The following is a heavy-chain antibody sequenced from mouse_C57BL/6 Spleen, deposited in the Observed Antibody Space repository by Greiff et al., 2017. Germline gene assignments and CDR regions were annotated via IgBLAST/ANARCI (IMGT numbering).Heavy chain of an antibody. Sequence: EVKLVESGGGLVKPGGSLKLSCAASGFTFSSYAMSWVGQTPEKRLEWVAPISDGGSYTYYPDNVKGRFTISRDNATTNLYLQLSHLKSEDTAMYYCAIDVNYDGYHYWGQGTTLTVSS. J-gene: IGHJ2*01. CDR2: ISDGGSYT. D-gene: IGHD2-3*01. V-gene: IGHV5-4*01. CDR3: AIDVNYDGYHY. CDR1: GFTFSSYA.